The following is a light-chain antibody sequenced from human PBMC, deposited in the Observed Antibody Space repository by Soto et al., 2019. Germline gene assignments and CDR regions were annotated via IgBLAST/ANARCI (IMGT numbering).Light chain of an antibody. Sequence: QLVLTQSSSASASLGSSVKLTCTLSSGHSTYIIAWHQQQPGKAPRYLMKLEGSGSYNKGSGVPDRFSGSGSGADRYLTISNLQFEDEADYYCETWDINTRVFGGGTKLTVL. CDR3: ETWDINTRV. CDR2: LEGSGSY. J-gene: IGLJ3*02. V-gene: IGLV4-60*02. CDR1: SGHSTYI.